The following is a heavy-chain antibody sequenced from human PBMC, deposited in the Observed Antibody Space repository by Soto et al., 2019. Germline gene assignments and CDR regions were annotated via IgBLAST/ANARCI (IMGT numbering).Heavy chain of an antibody. CDR2: INPNSGGT. CDR3: ARDPSYCGGDGDRPGYYGMDV. Sequence: ASVKVSCKASGYTFTGYYMHWVRQAPGQGLEWMGWINPNSGGTNYAQKFQGWVTMTRDTSISTAYMELSRLRSDDTAVYYCARDPSYCGGDGDRPGYYGMDVWGQGTTVTVSS. J-gene: IGHJ6*02. V-gene: IGHV1-2*04. D-gene: IGHD2-21*02. CDR1: GYTFTGYY.